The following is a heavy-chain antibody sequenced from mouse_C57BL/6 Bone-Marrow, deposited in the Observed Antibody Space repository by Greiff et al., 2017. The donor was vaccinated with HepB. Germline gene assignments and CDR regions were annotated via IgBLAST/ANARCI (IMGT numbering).Heavy chain of an antibody. Sequence: CAASGVDFSRYWMSWVRRAPGKGLEWIGEINPDSSTINYAPSLKDKFIISRDNAKNTLYLQMSKVRSEDTALYYCAREGNYYGTYYFDYWGQGTTLTVSS. CDR1: GVDFSRYW. CDR2: INPDSSTI. CDR3: AREGNYYGTYYFDY. V-gene: IGHV4-1*01. D-gene: IGHD1-1*01. J-gene: IGHJ2*01.